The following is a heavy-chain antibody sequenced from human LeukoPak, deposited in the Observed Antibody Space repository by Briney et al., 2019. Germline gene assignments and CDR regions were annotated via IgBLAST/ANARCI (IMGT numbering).Heavy chain of an antibody. CDR1: GGSISSYY. Sequence: SETLSLTCTVSGGSISSYYWSWIRQPAGKGLEWIGRIYTSGSTNYNPSLKSRVTISVDKSKNQFSLKLSSVTAADKAVYYCASLDIVVVPAAMPASNYYYMDVWGKGTTVTVSS. CDR3: ASLDIVVVPAAMPASNYYYMDV. CDR2: IYTSGST. D-gene: IGHD2-2*01. V-gene: IGHV4-4*07. J-gene: IGHJ6*03.